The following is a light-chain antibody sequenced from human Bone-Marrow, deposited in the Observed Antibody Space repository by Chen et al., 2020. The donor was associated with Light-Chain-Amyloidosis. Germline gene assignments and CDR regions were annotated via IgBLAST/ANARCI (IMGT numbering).Light chain of an antibody. Sequence: QSALTQPASVSGSPGQSITISCTGTSSDVGGDNPVSWYQQHPDKAPKLMIYEVTNRPSWVPDRVSGSKADNTASLTISGLQTEDEADYFCSSYTITNTLVFGSGTRVTVL. V-gene: IGLV2-14*01. CDR2: EVT. CDR1: SSDVGGDNP. CDR3: SSYTITNTLV. J-gene: IGLJ1*01.